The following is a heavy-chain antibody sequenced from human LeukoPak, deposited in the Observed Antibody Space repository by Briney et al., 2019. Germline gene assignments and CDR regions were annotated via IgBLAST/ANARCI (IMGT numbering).Heavy chain of an antibody. Sequence: PGGSLRLSCAASGFTFSNHWMHWVRQTPGKGLVWVSRIRSDGGTIDYADSVRGRFTISRGNAKNTSSLQMNSLRAEDTAVYYCARETTASGNFFDSWGQGTLVTVSS. CDR1: GFTFSNHW. J-gene: IGHJ4*02. CDR2: IRSDGGTI. CDR3: ARETTASGNFFDS. V-gene: IGHV3-74*01. D-gene: IGHD4-17*01.